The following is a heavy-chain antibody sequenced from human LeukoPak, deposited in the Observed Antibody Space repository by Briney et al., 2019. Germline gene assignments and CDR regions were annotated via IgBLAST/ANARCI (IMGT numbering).Heavy chain of an antibody. CDR3: ARVSRVAYTSSWYLDY. D-gene: IGHD6-13*01. Sequence: GGSLRLSCAASGFTFSTYTMNWVRQAPGKGLEWVSSIGGGGRYIYYADSMQGRFTISRDNAKNSLFLQMHSLSAEDTALYYCARVSRVAYTSSWYLDYWGQGTLVAVSS. CDR2: IGGGGRYI. CDR1: GFTFSTYT. J-gene: IGHJ4*02. V-gene: IGHV3-21*01.